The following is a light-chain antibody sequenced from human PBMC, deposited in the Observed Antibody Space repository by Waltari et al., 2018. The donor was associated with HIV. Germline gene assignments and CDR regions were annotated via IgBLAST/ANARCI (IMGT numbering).Light chain of an antibody. CDR3: SSYTTTSTLVV. CDR1: SSNIGAGYD. CDR2: GNT. J-gene: IGLJ1*01. Sequence: QSVLTQPPSVSGAPGQRVTISCTGSSSNIGAGYDAHWYQQHPGTAPKLLIYGNTKRPSGVPDRFSGSKSGTSASLAITGLQAEDEADYYCSSYTTTSTLVVFGTGTKVTVL. V-gene: IGLV1-40*01.